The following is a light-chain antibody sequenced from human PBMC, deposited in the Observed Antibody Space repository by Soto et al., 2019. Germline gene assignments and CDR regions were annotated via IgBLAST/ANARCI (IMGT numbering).Light chain of an antibody. CDR1: SSDLGGHNY. J-gene: IGLJ2*01. V-gene: IGLV2-14*01. CDR3: SSYTSSTTLLV. CDR2: EVT. Sequence: QSALTQPASVSGSPGQSITLSCTGTSSDLGGHNYVSWYQQYPGKAPKLMIYEVTNRPSGVSDRFSGSKSGNTASLTISGLQAEDEANYYCSSYTSSTTLLVFGGGTQLTVL.